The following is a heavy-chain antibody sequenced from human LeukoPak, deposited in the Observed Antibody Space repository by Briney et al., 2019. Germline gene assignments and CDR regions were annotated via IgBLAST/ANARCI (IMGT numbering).Heavy chain of an antibody. Sequence: PGGSLRLSCAASGFSLSSYSMNWVRQAPGKGLEWISYISSSTSTIYYADSVKGRFTISRDNAKNSLYLQMNSLRGEDTAVYYCARGQQQLVVWGQGTLVTVSS. CDR3: ARGQQQLVV. CDR1: GFSLSSYS. D-gene: IGHD6-13*01. V-gene: IGHV3-48*04. CDR2: ISSSTSTI. J-gene: IGHJ4*02.